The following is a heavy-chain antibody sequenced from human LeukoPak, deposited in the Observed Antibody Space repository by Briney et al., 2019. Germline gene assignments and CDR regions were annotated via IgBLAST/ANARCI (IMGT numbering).Heavy chain of an antibody. J-gene: IGHJ4*02. CDR3: ARDSPYYYYDSSESDVLDY. D-gene: IGHD3-22*01. Sequence: PGGSLRLSCAASGFTFSSYWMSWVRQAPGKGLEWVANIKQDGSEKYYVDSVKGRFTISRDNAKNSLYLQMNSLRAEDTAVYYCARDSPYYYYDSSESDVLDYWGQGTLVTVSS. CDR2: IKQDGSEK. V-gene: IGHV3-7*01. CDR1: GFTFSSYW.